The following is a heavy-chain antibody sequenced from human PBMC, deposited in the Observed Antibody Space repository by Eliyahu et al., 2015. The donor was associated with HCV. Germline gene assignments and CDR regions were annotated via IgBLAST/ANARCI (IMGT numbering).Heavy chain of an antibody. J-gene: IGHJ5*02. CDR1: GGSINTFY. CDR2: IYHSGST. CDR3: ARRPYYDSRQDPFDP. V-gene: IGHV4-4*09. D-gene: IGHD3-22*01. Sequence: QVQLQESGPGLVKPSETLSLTCTVSGGSINTFYWSWIRQTPGKGLEWIGHIYHSGSTNYNPSLRSRVTISVDTSKNQFYLRLSSVTAADTAVYYCARRPYYDSRQDPFDPWGQGTLVTVSS.